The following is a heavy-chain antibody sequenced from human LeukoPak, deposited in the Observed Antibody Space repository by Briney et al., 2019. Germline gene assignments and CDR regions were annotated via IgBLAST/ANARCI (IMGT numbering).Heavy chain of an antibody. D-gene: IGHD2-15*01. V-gene: IGHV3-23*01. CDR3: AKGTREYCSGGTCYPFDF. J-gene: IGHJ4*02. Sequence: GESLKISCAASGFTFSSHAMTWVRQAPGKGLECVSTITARGTTTQYADSVKGRFTISRDNSKNTLYLQMNSLRAEDTAVYYCAKGTREYCSGGTCYPFDFWGQGTLVTVSS. CDR1: GFTFSSHA. CDR2: ITARGTTT.